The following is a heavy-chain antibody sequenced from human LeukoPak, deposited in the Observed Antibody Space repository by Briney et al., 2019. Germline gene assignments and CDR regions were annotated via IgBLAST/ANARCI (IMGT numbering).Heavy chain of an antibody. J-gene: IGHJ4*02. Sequence: ASVKVPCKASGYTFTGHYMHWVRQAPGQGLEWMGWINPNNGGTNYAQKFQGRVTMTRDTSISIAYMELSRLRSDDTAVYYCARGYALYSGRYIDFDYWGQGTLVTVSS. CDR2: INPNNGGT. D-gene: IGHD1-26*01. CDR3: ARGYALYSGRYIDFDY. CDR1: GYTFTGHY. V-gene: IGHV1-2*02.